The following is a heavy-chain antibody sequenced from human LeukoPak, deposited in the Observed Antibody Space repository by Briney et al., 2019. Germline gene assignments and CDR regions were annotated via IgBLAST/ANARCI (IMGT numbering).Heavy chain of an antibody. Sequence: GGSLRLSCAASGFTISGSAMHWVRQASGKGLEWISRIRRKPDNYATAYAASVKGRFTISRDDSRNTAYLELNSLKTEDTALYYCAKDRKYCSSTTCSSDADYWGQGTLVTVSS. D-gene: IGHD2-2*01. V-gene: IGHV3-73*01. J-gene: IGHJ4*02. CDR3: AKDRKYCSSTTCSSDADY. CDR2: IRRKPDNYAT. CDR1: GFTISGSA.